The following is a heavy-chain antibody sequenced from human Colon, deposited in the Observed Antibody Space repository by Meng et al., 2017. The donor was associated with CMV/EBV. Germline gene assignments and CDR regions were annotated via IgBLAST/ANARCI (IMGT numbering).Heavy chain of an antibody. CDR3: ASDILTGYHDY. CDR1: GFSFSGSA. V-gene: IGHV3-73*01. Sequence: GGSLKISCAASGFSFSGSARHWVRQASGTGLEWVGLISSKPNSYATAYAASVKGRFTISRDDSKDTAYLQMNSLKTEDTAVYYCASDILTGYHDYWGQGTLVTVSS. D-gene: IGHD3-9*01. CDR2: ISSKPNSYAT. J-gene: IGHJ4*02.